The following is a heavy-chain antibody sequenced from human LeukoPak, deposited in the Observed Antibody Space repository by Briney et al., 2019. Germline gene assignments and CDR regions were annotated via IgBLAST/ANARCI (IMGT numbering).Heavy chain of an antibody. CDR1: GGSISSYH. J-gene: IGHJ6*02. CDR3: ARNYYYYYGMDV. V-gene: IGHV4-59*08. Sequence: SETLSLTCTVSGGSISSYHWSWIRQPPGKGLEWIGFFYYSGSTNYNPSLKSRVTISVDTSKNQFSLKLSSVTAADTAVYYCARNYYYYYGMDVWGQGTTVTVSS. CDR2: FYYSGST.